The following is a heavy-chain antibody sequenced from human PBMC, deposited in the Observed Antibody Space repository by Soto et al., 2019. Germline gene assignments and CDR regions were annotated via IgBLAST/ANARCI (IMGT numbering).Heavy chain of an antibody. CDR3: TRGPDAPRLDS. CDR1: GFIFSGSA. Sequence: TGGSLRLSCAASGFIFSGSAMHWVRQASGKGLEWVGRIRSKVNSYATAYAASVKGRFIISRDDSKNTAYLQMNSLKTEDTAVYFCTRGPDAPRLDSGGQGPLVTFS. J-gene: IGHJ4*02. V-gene: IGHV3-73*01. CDR2: IRSKVNSYAT.